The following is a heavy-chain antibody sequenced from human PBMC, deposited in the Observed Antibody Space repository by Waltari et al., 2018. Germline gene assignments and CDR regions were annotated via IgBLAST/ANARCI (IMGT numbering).Heavy chain of an antibody. Sequence: EVQLVQSGAEVKKPGESLRISCKGSGYSFTSYWISWVRQMPGKGLEWRGRSEPGHSYTNSSPPCHGHVTISADKSISTAYRQWSSLKASDTAMYYCARGSGSSVAFGFDPWGQGTLVTVSS. V-gene: IGHV5-10-1*03. CDR1: GYSFTSYW. D-gene: IGHD1-26*01. J-gene: IGHJ5*02. CDR2: SEPGHSYT. CDR3: ARGSGSSVAFGFDP.